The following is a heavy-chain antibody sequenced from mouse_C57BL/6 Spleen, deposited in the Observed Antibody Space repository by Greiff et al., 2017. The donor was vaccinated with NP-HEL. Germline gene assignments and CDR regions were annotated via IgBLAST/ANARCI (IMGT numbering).Heavy chain of an antibody. CDR1: GYTFTSYW. CDR3: ARGGGFITTVVRAMDY. J-gene: IGHJ4*01. V-gene: IGHV1-72*01. D-gene: IGHD1-1*01. Sequence: QVQLQQPGAELVKPGASVKLSCKASGYTFTSYWMHWVKQRPGRGLEWIGRIDPNSGGTKYNEKFKSKATLTVDKPSSTAYMQLSSLTSEDSAVYYCARGGGFITTVVRAMDYWGQGTSVTVSS. CDR2: IDPNSGGT.